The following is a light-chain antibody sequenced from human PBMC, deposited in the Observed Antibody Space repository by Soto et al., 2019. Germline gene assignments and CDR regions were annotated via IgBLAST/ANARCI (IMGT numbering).Light chain of an antibody. Sequence: EIVMTQSPATLSVSPGERATLSCRASQSVNSNLAWYQQKPGRAPRLLIYGASTRAAGIPARFSGSGSGTEFSLTISSLQSEDFAVYYCQQYNNRPPDTFGQGTKLEIK. CDR2: GAS. J-gene: IGKJ2*01. CDR3: QQYNNRPPDT. V-gene: IGKV3-15*01. CDR1: QSVNSN.